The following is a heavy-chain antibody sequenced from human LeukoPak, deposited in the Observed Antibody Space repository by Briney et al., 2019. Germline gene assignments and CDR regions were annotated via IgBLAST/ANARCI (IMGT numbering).Heavy chain of an antibody. CDR3: AKGCQCTSGLSSWFDP. Sequence: QPGGSLRLSCSASGFTFTNYGMSWVRQAPGKGLEWVSGLSGSGDGQFYADSVEGRFTISRDIFNNIWYLQMNSLRAEDTAVYYCAKGCQCTSGLSSWFDPRGQGTLVAVSS. J-gene: IGHJ5*02. CDR1: GFTFTNYG. D-gene: IGHD1-14*01. CDR2: LSGSGDGQ. V-gene: IGHV3-23*01.